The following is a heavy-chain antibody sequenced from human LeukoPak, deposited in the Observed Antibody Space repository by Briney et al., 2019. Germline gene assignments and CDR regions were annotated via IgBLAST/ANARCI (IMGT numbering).Heavy chain of an antibody. V-gene: IGHV3-73*01. CDR2: IRSKANNNAT. Sequence: GGSLRLSCAASGFIFSGSALQWVRQAPGKGLEWVGRIRSKANNNATAYAASVRGRFTISRDDSKNTVYLQLNSLKTEDTAVYYCTRSLVDDHGGNSPYYFDSWGQGTLVTVPS. J-gene: IGHJ4*02. D-gene: IGHD4-23*01. CDR3: TRSLVDDHGGNSPYYFDS. CDR1: GFIFSGSA.